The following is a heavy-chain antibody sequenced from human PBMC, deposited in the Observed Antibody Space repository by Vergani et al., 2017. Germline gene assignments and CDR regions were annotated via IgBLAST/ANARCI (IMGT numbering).Heavy chain of an antibody. CDR3: AKGYWEVAMALDY. V-gene: IGHV3-30*18. J-gene: IGHJ4*02. CDR2: ISYDGSNK. CDR1: GFTFSSYG. Sequence: VQLLESGGGLVQPGGSLRLSCAASGFTFSSYGMHWVRQAPGKGLEWVAVISYDGSNKYYADSVKGRFTISRDNSKNTLYLQMNSLRAEDTAVYYCAKGYWEVAMALDYWGQGTLVTVSS. D-gene: IGHD5-18*01.